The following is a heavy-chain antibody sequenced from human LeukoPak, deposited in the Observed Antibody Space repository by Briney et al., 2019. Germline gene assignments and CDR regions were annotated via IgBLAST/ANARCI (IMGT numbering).Heavy chain of an antibody. CDR3: AKGGCGDICFDAFDM. Sequence: GASVKVSCKSSGYTFSGYYMHRLRQAPGQGLEWMGWINPNSGGTDYAQKFQGRVTMTRDASISTAYMELSRLRFDDTAMYYCAKGGCGDICFDAFDMWGQGTMVTVSS. CDR2: INPNSGGT. V-gene: IGHV1-2*02. CDR1: GYTFSGYY. J-gene: IGHJ3*02. D-gene: IGHD2-15*01.